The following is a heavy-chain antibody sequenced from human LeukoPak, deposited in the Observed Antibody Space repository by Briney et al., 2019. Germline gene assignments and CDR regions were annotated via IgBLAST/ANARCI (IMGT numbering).Heavy chain of an antibody. CDR3: AKGYYYDSSGFDY. V-gene: IGHV3-23*01. Sequence: PGGTLRLSCAASGFTFSNSAMNWVRQAPGKGLEWVSAINGRGGSTYYADSVKGRFTISRDNSKNSLYLQMNSLGAEDTALYYCAKGYYYDSSGFDYWGQGTLVTVSS. J-gene: IGHJ4*02. CDR1: GFTFSNSA. D-gene: IGHD3-22*01. CDR2: INGRGGST.